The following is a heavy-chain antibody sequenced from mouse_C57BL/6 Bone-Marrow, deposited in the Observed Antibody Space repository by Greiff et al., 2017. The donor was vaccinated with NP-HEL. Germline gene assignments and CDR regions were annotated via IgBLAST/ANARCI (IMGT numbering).Heavy chain of an antibody. CDR2: IHPNSGST. CDR3: ARIYYYGSYAMDY. CDR1: GYTFTSYW. J-gene: IGHJ4*01. V-gene: IGHV1-64*01. Sequence: VQLKQPGAELVKPGASVKLSCKASGYTFTSYWMHWVKQRPGQGLEWIGMIHPNSGSTNYNEKFKSKATLTVDKSSSTAYMQLSSLTSEDSAVYYCARIYYYGSYAMDYWGQGTSVTVSS. D-gene: IGHD1-1*01.